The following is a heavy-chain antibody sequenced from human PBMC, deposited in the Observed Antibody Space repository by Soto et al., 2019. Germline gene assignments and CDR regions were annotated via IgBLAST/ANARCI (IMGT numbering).Heavy chain of an antibody. V-gene: IGHV3-30*03. CDR2: VSHDGRNT. CDR3: ARVYIGGPGQLYYYGMDA. J-gene: IGHJ6*02. Sequence: GGSLRLSCAASGFTFSDYAMHWVRQAPGKGLEWVAVVSHDGRNTHYADSVKGRFTISRDSSKNTVSLEMTSLRAEDTAVYYCARVYIGGPGQLYYYGMDAWGQGTTVTVSS. D-gene: IGHD3-16*01. CDR1: GFTFSDYA.